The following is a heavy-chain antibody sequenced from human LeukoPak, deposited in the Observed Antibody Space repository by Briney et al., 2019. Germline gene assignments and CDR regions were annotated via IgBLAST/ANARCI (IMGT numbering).Heavy chain of an antibody. Sequence: PGASLRLSCAASGFTFSSYAMTWVRQAPGKGLEWVSTMSGSDGSTYYADSVKGRFTISRDNSKNTLYPQMNSLRAEDTAVYYCASDSSGWYRWFDPWGQGTLVTVSS. CDR3: ASDSSGWYRWFDP. V-gene: IGHV3-23*01. CDR2: MSGSDGST. CDR1: GFTFSSYA. J-gene: IGHJ5*02. D-gene: IGHD6-19*01.